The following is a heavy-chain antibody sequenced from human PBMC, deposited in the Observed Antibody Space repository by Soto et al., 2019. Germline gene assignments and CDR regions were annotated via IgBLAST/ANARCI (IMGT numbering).Heavy chain of an antibody. CDR3: AKGGPQYSSSGTPYNWFDP. D-gene: IGHD6-13*01. Sequence: GGSLRLSCAASGFTFSSYGMHWVRQAPGKGLEWVAVISYDGSNKYYADSVKGRFTISRDNSKNTLYLQMNSLRAEDTAVYYCAKGGPQYSSSGTPYNWFDPWGQGTLVTVSS. CDR1: GFTFSSYG. J-gene: IGHJ5*02. CDR2: ISYDGSNK. V-gene: IGHV3-30*18.